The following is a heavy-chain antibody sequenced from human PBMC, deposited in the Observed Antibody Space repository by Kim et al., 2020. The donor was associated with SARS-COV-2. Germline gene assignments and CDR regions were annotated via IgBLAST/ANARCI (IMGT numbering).Heavy chain of an antibody. D-gene: IGHD6-19*01. V-gene: IGHV4-38-2*01. CDR1: DFSISTYYY. J-gene: IGHJ6*01. Sequence: SETLSLTCAVSDFSISTYYYCCFRQPPREELEWMVWIIYNAGSTYYTSSLRRRITISVDTSKNYFFLLMTSVTAEATAVYYCASSGWGCFFVSSGFYG. CDR3: ASSGWGCFFVSSGFYG. CDR2: IYNAGST.